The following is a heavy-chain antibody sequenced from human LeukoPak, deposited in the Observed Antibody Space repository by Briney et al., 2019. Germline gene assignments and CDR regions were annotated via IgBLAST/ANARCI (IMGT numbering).Heavy chain of an antibody. V-gene: IGHV1-69*06. CDR1: GDTFMKYA. Sequence: ASVRISCKASGDTFMKYAISWVRQAPGQGLEWMGGIIPIIGTTHYAQRFQGSVTMSADNSTTTAYLDLSSLRSNDTAMYYCLRGLTNFDSWGQGTLVTVSS. CDR2: IIPIIGTT. D-gene: IGHD1-14*01. CDR3: LRGLTNFDS. J-gene: IGHJ4*02.